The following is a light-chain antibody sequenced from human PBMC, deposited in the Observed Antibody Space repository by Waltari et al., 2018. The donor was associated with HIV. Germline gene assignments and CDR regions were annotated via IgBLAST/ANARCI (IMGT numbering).Light chain of an antibody. CDR1: GADIGAYNY. V-gene: IGLV2-14*03. CDR3: SSYTTFNTVI. CDR2: DVS. Sequence: QSALTQPASVSGSPGQSITISCAGTGADIGAYNYVAWYQKLPNSVPKLIIYDVSSRPSGISDRFSASKSGNGASLTISGLQAEDEGDYYCSSYTTFNTVIFGGGTKLTVL. J-gene: IGLJ2*01.